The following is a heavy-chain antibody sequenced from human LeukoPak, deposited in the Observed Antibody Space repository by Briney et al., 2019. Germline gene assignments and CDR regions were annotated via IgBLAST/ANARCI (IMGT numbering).Heavy chain of an antibody. Sequence: PGGSLRLSCAASGFTFSSYAMSWVRQAPGKGLEGVSAISGSGGSTYYADSVKGRFTISRDNSKNTLYLQMNSLRAEDTAVYYCAKDRAGVSAAGRPYFDFWGQGTLVTVSS. CDR2: ISGSGGST. CDR1: GFTFSSYA. CDR3: AKDRAGVSAAGRPYFDF. V-gene: IGHV3-23*01. D-gene: IGHD6-13*01. J-gene: IGHJ4*02.